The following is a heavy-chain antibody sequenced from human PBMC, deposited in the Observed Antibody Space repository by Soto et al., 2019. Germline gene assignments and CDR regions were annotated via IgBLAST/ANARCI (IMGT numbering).Heavy chain of an antibody. V-gene: IGHV3-21*01. Sequence: GGSLRLSCAASGFTFSSYSMNWVRQAPGKGLEWVSSISSSSSYIYYADSVKGRFTISRDNAKNSLYLQMNSLRAEDTAVYYCARGDGQWLVLGGDAFDIWGQGTMVTVSS. CDR3: ARGDGQWLVLGGDAFDI. J-gene: IGHJ3*02. CDR2: ISSSSSYI. CDR1: GFTFSSYS. D-gene: IGHD6-19*01.